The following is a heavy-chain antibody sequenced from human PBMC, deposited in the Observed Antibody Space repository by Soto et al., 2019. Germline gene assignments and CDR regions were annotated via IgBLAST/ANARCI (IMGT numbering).Heavy chain of an antibody. D-gene: IGHD3-3*02. CDR1: AYSLTSYW. CDR3: ARHFTRTSYGMDV. J-gene: IGHJ6*02. Sequence: ESLKSSCQGSAYSLTSYWLSWVRQMPGKGLEWIGRSDPSESHTKYSPSFQGHVTISADKSIRTAYLQGSSLKASDTAMYYCARHFTRTSYGMDVWHQRTRVT. V-gene: IGHV5-10-1*01. CDR2: SDPSESHT.